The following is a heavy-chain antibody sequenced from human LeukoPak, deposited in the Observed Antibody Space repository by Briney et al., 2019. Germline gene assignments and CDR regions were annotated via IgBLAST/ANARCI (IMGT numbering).Heavy chain of an antibody. Sequence: PGGSLRLSCAASGFTFSTYWMHWVRQAPGKGLVWVSRINPEGTSTSNADSVKGRFTISRDNAKSTVYLQVNSLRAADTAVYYCTRATAVAFDYWGQGTLVTV. CDR2: INPEGTST. CDR1: GFTFSTYW. CDR3: TRATAVAFDY. V-gene: IGHV3-74*01. J-gene: IGHJ4*02. D-gene: IGHD6-19*01.